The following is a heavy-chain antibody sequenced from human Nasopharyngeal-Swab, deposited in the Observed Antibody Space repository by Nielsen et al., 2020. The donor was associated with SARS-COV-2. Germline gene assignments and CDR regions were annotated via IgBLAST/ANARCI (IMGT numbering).Heavy chain of an antibody. J-gene: IGHJ4*02. Sequence: WIPQPPGKGLEWVSSISSSSSYIYYADSVKGRFTISRDNAKNSLYLQMNSLRAEDTAVYYCAREGAYYYDSSGYLPLDYWGQGTLVTVSS. V-gene: IGHV3-21*01. CDR3: AREGAYYYDSSGYLPLDY. CDR2: ISSSSSYI. D-gene: IGHD3-22*01.